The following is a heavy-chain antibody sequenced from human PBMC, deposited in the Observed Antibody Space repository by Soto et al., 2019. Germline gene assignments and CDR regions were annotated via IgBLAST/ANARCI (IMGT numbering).Heavy chain of an antibody. CDR3: ARVGGYSYVQGIDY. CDR1: GYTFTGYY. J-gene: IGHJ4*02. Sequence: ASVKVSCRASGYTFTGYYMHWVRQAPGQGLEWMGWINPNSGGTNYAQKFQGRVTMTRDTSISTAYMELSRLRSDDTAVYYCARVGGYSYVQGIDYWGQGTLVTVS. V-gene: IGHV1-2*02. CDR2: INPNSGGT. D-gene: IGHD5-18*01.